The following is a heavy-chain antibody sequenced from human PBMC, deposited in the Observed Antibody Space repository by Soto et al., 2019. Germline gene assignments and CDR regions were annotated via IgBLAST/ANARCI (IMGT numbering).Heavy chain of an antibody. CDR1: GGTFSSYT. J-gene: IGHJ3*02. CDR3: AREAGDSSPSDAFDI. V-gene: IGHV1-69*04. Sequence: ASVKVSCKASGGTFSSYTISWVRQAPGQGLEWMGRIIPILGIANYAQKFQGRVTITADKSTSTAYMELSSLRSEDTAVYYCAREAGDSSPSDAFDIWGQGTMVTVS. D-gene: IGHD6-6*01. CDR2: IIPILGIA.